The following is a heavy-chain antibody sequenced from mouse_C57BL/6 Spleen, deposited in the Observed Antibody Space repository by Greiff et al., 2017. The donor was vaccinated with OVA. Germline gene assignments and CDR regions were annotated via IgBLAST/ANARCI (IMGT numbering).Heavy chain of an antibody. Sequence: VQLKESGAELVRPGASVKLSCTASGFNIKDDYMHWVKQRPEQGLEWIGWIDPENGDTEYASKFQGKATITADTSSNTAYLQLSSLTSEDTAVYYCTKPHYYGSSAHFDYWGQGTTLTVSS. J-gene: IGHJ2*01. CDR1: GFNIKDDY. CDR3: TKPHYYGSSAHFDY. CDR2: IDPENGDT. D-gene: IGHD1-1*01. V-gene: IGHV14-4*01.